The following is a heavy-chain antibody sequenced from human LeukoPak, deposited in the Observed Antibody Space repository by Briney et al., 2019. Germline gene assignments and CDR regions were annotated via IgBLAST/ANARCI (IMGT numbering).Heavy chain of an antibody. CDR1: GYHFTTYW. Sequence: GDSLKISCKVSGYHFTTYWIAWVRQKPEKGLEWMGMVFPGDSKTNYSPAFLGQVTMSVDKSIGAAYLQWRSLKASDTAMYYCARLDTKNYQFWGQGTLVSVSS. D-gene: IGHD1-7*01. CDR3: ARLDTKNYQF. V-gene: IGHV5-51*01. J-gene: IGHJ4*02. CDR2: VFPGDSKT.